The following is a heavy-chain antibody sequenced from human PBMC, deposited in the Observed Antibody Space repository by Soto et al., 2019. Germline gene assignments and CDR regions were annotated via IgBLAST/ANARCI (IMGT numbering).Heavy chain of an antibody. Sequence: EVQLVETGGGLIQPGGSLRLSCAASGITVRSNYMSWVRQAPGKGLEWVSVIYNGGSTSYADSVKGRFTISRDNSKNTVYLQMNSLRAEDTAVYYCAKGVCSGGSCQPDYWGQGTLVTVSS. CDR3: AKGVCSGGSCQPDY. CDR2: IYNGGST. J-gene: IGHJ4*02. D-gene: IGHD2-15*01. CDR1: GITVRSNY. V-gene: IGHV3-53*02.